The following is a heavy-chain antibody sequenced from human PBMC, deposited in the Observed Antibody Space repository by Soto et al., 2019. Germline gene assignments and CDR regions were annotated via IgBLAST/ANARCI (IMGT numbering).Heavy chain of an antibody. CDR3: ARVMGSGTVGVFGS. CDR2: IYWDNYK. Sequence: QITLKESGPTLVKPTQTLTLTCTFSGFSLSSSGVGVGWIRQPPGKALEWLALIYWDNYKQYSPSLKNRFTGSKDTPKKRVVLTTATMAPVEAGLYYCARVMGSGTVGVFGSWGRGTLVTVSS. V-gene: IGHV2-5*02. D-gene: IGHD1-26*01. CDR1: GFSLSSSGVG. J-gene: IGHJ4*02.